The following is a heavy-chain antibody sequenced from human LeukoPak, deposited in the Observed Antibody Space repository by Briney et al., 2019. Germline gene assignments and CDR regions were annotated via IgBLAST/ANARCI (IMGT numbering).Heavy chain of an antibody. D-gene: IGHD1-1*01. CDR1: GGSISSYY. Sequence: SETLSLTCTVSGGSISSYYWSWIRQPPGKGLEWIGYIYYSGSTNYNPSLKSRVTISVDTSKNQFSLKLSSVTAADTAVYYCARRGDGTTGTKLLSFDYWGQGTLVTVSS. J-gene: IGHJ4*02. CDR2: IYYSGST. V-gene: IGHV4-59*01. CDR3: ARRGDGTTGTKLLSFDY.